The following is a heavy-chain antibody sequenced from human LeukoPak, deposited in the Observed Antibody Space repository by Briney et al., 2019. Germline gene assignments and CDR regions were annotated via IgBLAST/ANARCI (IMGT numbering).Heavy chain of an antibody. Sequence: GGSLRLSCAASGFTFSSYSMNWVRQAPGKGLEWVSSISSSSSYIYYADSVKGRFTISRDNAKNSLYLQMNSLRAEDTAVYYCARVSHDFWSGYCHFDYWGQGTLVTVSS. D-gene: IGHD3-3*01. CDR3: ARVSHDFWSGYCHFDY. CDR2: ISSSSSYI. CDR1: GFTFSSYS. V-gene: IGHV3-21*01. J-gene: IGHJ4*02.